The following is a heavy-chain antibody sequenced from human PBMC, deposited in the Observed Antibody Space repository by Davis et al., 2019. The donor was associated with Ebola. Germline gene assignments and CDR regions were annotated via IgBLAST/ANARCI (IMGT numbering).Heavy chain of an antibody. CDR1: GYSISSGYC. Sequence: PSETLSLTCTVSGYSISSGYCWGWIRQPPGKGLEWIGSMYHSGSTFYNPSLKSRVTMSVDTSKNQFSLRLSSVTAADTAVYYCARALMDGSSVLGYWGQGTLITVSS. J-gene: IGHJ4*02. D-gene: IGHD2-15*01. CDR3: ARALMDGSSVLGY. CDR2: MYHSGST. V-gene: IGHV4-38-2*02.